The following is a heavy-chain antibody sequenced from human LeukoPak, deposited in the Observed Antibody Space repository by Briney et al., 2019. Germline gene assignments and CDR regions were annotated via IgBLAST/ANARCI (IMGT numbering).Heavy chain of an antibody. CDR1: GFTFSSYA. V-gene: IGHV3-23*01. J-gene: IGHJ3*02. D-gene: IGHD4-17*01. Sequence: GGSLRLSCAASGFTFSSYAMTWVRQAPGKGLEWVSTISASGGNTYYADSVKGRFTISRDNSNNTLYLQMNSLRAEDTAVYYCARGPVTRFEIWGQGTMVTVSS. CDR3: ARGPVTRFEI. CDR2: ISASGGNT.